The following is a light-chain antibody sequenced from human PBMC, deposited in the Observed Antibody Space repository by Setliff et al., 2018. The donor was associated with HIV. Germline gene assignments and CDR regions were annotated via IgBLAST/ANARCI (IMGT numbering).Light chain of an antibody. Sequence: QSVLTQPPSVSGAPGQRVTISCTGSSSNIGAGYDVHWYQQLPGTAPKLLIYGNINRPSGVPDRFSGSKSGTSASLAITGLQAEDEADYYCLSYDSGPTGYVFGTGTKVTVL. CDR1: SSNIGAGYD. CDR2: GNI. V-gene: IGLV1-40*01. J-gene: IGLJ1*01. CDR3: LSYDSGPTGYV.